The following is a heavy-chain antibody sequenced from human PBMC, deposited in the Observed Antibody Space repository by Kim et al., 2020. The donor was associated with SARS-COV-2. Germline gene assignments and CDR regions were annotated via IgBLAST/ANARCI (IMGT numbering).Heavy chain of an antibody. CDR3: AKGWGFWARGHFDH. J-gene: IGHJ4*02. CDR1: GFTFSSYA. Sequence: GGSLRLSCAASGFTFSSYAMGWVRQAPGKGLEWVSGISATGGTTDYADPVKGRFTISRDNSKNMLYLQMNRLRVEDTAVYNFAKGWGFWARGHFDHWGQG. CDR2: ISATGGTT. V-gene: IGHV3-23*01. D-gene: IGHD3-3*01.